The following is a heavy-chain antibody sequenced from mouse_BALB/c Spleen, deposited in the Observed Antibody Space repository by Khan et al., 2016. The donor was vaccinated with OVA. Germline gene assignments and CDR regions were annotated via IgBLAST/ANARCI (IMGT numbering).Heavy chain of an antibody. D-gene: IGHD1-1*01. CDR1: GYTFTRYY. CDR2: INPSNGGT. CDR3: IRKDDYGSSRRYLDV. V-gene: IGHV1-53*01. J-gene: IGHJ1*01. Sequence: VQLQQSGAELVKPGASVKLSCKASGYTFTRYYIYWVRQRPGQGLQWIGEINPSNGGTNFNEKFKSKATLTVDKSSSTAYMQLSSLTSEDSAVYYCIRKDDYGSSRRYLDVWGAGTTVTVSS.